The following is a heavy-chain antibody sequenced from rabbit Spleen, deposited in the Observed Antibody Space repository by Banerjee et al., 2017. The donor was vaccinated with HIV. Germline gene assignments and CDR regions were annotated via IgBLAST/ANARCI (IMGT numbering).Heavy chain of an antibody. Sequence: QLKESGGGLVQPGGSLKLSCKASGFTLSSYYMNWVRQAPGKGLEWIGYIDPVFGATYYAPWVNGRFTISSQNAQNTLYLQLNSLTAADTATYFCVRGASSSGYYSLWGQGTLVTVS. CDR3: VRGASSSGYYSL. CDR1: GFTLSSYY. CDR2: IDPVFGAT. V-gene: IGHV1S7*01. J-gene: IGHJ4*01. D-gene: IGHD1-1*01.